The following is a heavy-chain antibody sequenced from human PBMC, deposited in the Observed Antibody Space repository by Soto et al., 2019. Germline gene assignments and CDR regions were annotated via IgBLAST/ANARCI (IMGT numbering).Heavy chain of an antibody. Sequence: QVQLQESGPGLVKPSQTLSLTCTVSGGSISSGDYYWSWIRQPPGKGLEWIGYNYYSGSNYYNPSLKSRVTVAVNKLKYQFSLKLSSVSAAETVVYYCVRADYGCNPEGYWGQGTLVTVSS. V-gene: IGHV4-30-4*01. D-gene: IGHD4-17*01. CDR3: VRADYGCNPEGY. CDR2: NYYSGSN. J-gene: IGHJ4*02. CDR1: GGSISSGDYY.